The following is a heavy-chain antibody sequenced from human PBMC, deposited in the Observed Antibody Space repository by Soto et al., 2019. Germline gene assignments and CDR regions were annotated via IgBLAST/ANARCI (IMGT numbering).Heavy chain of an antibody. D-gene: IGHD6-13*01. CDR3: ARIGAGAADDGPYYLGY. CDR1: GFSLINGRVG. CDR2: IFSNDEK. Sequence: ESGPTLVNSTPTLTLPCTVSGFSLINGRVGVSWIRQPPGKALEWLAHIFSNDEKSYSTSLKSRLTISKVTSKRQVGLTRTNMDPVDTATYYRARIGAGAADDGPYYLGYWGQGTLVTVSS. V-gene: IGHV2-26*01. J-gene: IGHJ4*02.